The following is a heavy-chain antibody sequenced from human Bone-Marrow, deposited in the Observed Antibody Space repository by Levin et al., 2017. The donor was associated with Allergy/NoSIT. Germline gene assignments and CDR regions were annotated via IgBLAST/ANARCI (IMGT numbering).Heavy chain of an antibody. J-gene: IGHJ4*02. D-gene: IGHD3-9*01. V-gene: IGHV1-69*02. Sequence: ASVKVSCKASEGTFSSYYLSWVRQAPGQGLEWMGRIIPILGLVNYTQKLQGRVTITADKSTNTAYVELSSLRSDDTAIYYCATTGYDTSTGNPIDCWGQGTLVSVSS. CDR2: IIPILGLV. CDR3: ATTGYDTSTGNPIDC. CDR1: EGTFSSYY.